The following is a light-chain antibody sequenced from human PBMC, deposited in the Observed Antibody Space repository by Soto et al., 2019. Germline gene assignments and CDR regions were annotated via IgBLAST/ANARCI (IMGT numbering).Light chain of an antibody. CDR1: QSVSSY. V-gene: IGKV3-11*01. CDR3: QQRSNWPPIT. J-gene: IGKJ5*01. CDR2: DAS. Sequence: EIVLTQSPATLSLSPGERATLSCRASQSVSSYLAWYQQKPGQAPRLLIYDASNRATGIPARFSGSGSGTDFTHTISSLEPEDFVVYYCQQRSNWPPITFGHGTRLEIK.